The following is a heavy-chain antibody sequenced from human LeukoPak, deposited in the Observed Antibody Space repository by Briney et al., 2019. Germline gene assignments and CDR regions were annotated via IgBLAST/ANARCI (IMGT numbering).Heavy chain of an antibody. Sequence: VASVKVSYKASGFIFTSSAIQWVRQARGQRLEWIGWIVVGSGNTNLAQQFQGRVTLTRDMSTSTAYMELSSLRFEDTAVYYCAAGMGEIPRAFNIWGQGTMVTVSS. CDR2: IVVGSGNT. CDR3: AAGMGEIPRAFNI. V-gene: IGHV1-58*02. CDR1: GFIFTSSA. D-gene: IGHD1-26*01. J-gene: IGHJ3*02.